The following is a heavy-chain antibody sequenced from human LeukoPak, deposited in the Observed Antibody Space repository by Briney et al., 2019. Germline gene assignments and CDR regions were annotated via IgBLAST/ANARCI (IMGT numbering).Heavy chain of an antibody. Sequence: SETLSLTCNVSGDSLTSNFWSWIRQTPGKGLEWIGYVFHSGSTNYSPSLKSRVTISLDTSKKQIYLRLASVTAADTALFYCARRMATVTDAFDIWGRGTMVSVSS. CDR1: GDSLTSNF. V-gene: IGHV4-59*08. CDR3: ARRMATVTDAFDI. J-gene: IGHJ3*02. CDR2: VFHSGST. D-gene: IGHD5-24*01.